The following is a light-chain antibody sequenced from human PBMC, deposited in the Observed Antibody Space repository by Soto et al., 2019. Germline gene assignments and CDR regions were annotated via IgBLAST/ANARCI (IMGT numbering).Light chain of an antibody. V-gene: IGLV2-11*01. CDR2: DVA. J-gene: IGLJ2*01. Sequence: QSALTQPRSVSGSPGQSVTISCTGTRRDVGGYNYVSWYQQHPGKVPKLMIFDVAKRPSGVPDRFSGSKFGTTASLTISGLQAEDEADYYCCSYGGNYVIFGGGTKLTVL. CDR3: CSYGGNYVI. CDR1: RRDVGGYNY.